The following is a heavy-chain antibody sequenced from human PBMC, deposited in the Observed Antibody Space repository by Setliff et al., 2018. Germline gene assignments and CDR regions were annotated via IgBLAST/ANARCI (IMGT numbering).Heavy chain of an antibody. Sequence: ASVQVSCKTSGYKFNDYAISWVRQGPGQGLEWMGWISAYSGNTYYAQKLHDRVTLTTDTSTSTAYMELRSLGTDDTAVYYCSRLVRYCTTTTCQRASGGEFWGQGTLVTVSS. J-gene: IGHJ4*02. CDR1: GYKFNDYA. CDR3: SRLVRYCTTTTCQRASGGEF. V-gene: IGHV1-18*01. D-gene: IGHD2-2*01. CDR2: ISAYSGNT.